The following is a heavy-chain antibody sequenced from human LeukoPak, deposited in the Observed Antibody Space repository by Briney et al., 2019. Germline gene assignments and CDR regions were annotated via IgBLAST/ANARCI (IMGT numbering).Heavy chain of an antibody. Sequence: GGSLRLSCAASGFTFSSYWMHWVRQAPGKGLVWVSRINSDGSSTIYADSVKGRFTISRDNAKNTLYLQMNSLRAEDTAVYYCARGGDAFWSGDYFDYWGQGTLVTVSS. J-gene: IGHJ4*02. D-gene: IGHD3-3*01. CDR1: GFTFSSYW. CDR3: ARGGDAFWSGDYFDY. V-gene: IGHV3-74*01. CDR2: INSDGSST.